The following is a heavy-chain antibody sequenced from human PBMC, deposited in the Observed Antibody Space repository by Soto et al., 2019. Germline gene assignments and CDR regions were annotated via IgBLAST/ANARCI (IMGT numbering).Heavy chain of an antibody. J-gene: IGHJ5*02. V-gene: IGHV3-20*04. CDR1: GFTFDDYG. D-gene: IGHD3-22*01. CDR2: INWNGGST. Sequence: GGSLRLSCAASGFTFDDYGMSWVRQAPGKGLEWVSGINWNGGSTGYADSVKGRFTISRGNAKNSLYLQMNSLRAEDTALYYCAKLGHYYDSSGLGPWGQGTLVTVSS. CDR3: AKLGHYYDSSGLGP.